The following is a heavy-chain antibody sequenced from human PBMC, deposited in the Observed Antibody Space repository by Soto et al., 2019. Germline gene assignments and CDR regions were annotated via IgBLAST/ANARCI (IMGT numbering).Heavy chain of an antibody. V-gene: IGHV3-30*18. Sequence: QVQLVESGGGVVQPGRSLRLSCAASGFTFSNHAMHWVRQAPGKGLEWVALISYDGSYNYYANSVKGRFTISRDNSKDTLYLQMNSLSSEDTAVYYCAKDRKNWGRDEAFEMWGQGTMVTVSS. CDR3: AKDRKNWGRDEAFEM. CDR1: GFTFSNHA. D-gene: IGHD3-16*01. J-gene: IGHJ3*02. CDR2: ISYDGSYN.